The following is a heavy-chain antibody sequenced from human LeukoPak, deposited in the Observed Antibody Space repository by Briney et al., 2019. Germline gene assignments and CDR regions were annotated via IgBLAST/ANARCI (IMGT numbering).Heavy chain of an antibody. D-gene: IGHD3-3*01. J-gene: IGHJ4*02. CDR1: GGSVINTNW. Sequence: SETLSLTCGVSGGSVINTNWWTWVRQPPGKGLEWIGEVHLDGRTNYNPFLESRLTMSVDVSENQVSLKLTSVTAADTAVYYCAREGGFYRPLDYSGQGTLVTVSS. CDR2: VHLDGRT. CDR3: AREGGFYRPLDY. V-gene: IGHV4-4*02.